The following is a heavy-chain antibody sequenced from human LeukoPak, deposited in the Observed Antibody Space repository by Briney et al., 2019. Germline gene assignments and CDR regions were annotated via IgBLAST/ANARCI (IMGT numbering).Heavy chain of an antibody. Sequence: GGSLRLSCAASGFTFSSYGMHWVRQAPGKGLEWVAVISYDGSNKYYADSVKGRFTISRDNSKNTLYLQMNSLRAEDTAVYYCAKGIVVVPADPVDAFDIWGQGTMVTVSS. CDR2: ISYDGSNK. V-gene: IGHV3-30*18. D-gene: IGHD2-2*01. CDR3: AKGIVVVPADPVDAFDI. J-gene: IGHJ3*02. CDR1: GFTFSSYG.